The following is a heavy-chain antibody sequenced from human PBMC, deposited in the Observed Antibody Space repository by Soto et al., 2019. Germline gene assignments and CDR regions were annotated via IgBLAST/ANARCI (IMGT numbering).Heavy chain of an antibody. V-gene: IGHV1-18*01. CDR3: ARDGALWEYYYYYGMDV. CDR1: GYTFTSYG. J-gene: IGHJ6*02. Sequence: QVQLVQSGAEVKKPGASVKVSCKASGYTFTSYGISWVRQAPGQGLEWMGWISAYNGNTNYAQKLQGRVTMTTDTSTSTAYRELRSLRSDDTAVYYCARDGALWEYYYYYGMDVWGQGTTVTVSS. CDR2: ISAYNGNT. D-gene: IGHD1-26*01.